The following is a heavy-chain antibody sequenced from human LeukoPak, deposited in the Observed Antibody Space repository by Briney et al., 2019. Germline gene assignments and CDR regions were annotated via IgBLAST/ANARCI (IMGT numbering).Heavy chain of an antibody. D-gene: IGHD6-13*01. J-gene: IGHJ4*02. V-gene: IGHV3-7*01. Sequence: GGSLRLSCAASGFTFSSNWMSWVRQAPGKGLEWVANINEDESEKYYVDSVKGRFTISRDNAKNSLYLQMNSLRAEDTAVYYCAKFIAAPFYFDYWGQGTLVTVSS. CDR1: GFTFSSNW. CDR3: AKFIAAPFYFDY. CDR2: INEDESEK.